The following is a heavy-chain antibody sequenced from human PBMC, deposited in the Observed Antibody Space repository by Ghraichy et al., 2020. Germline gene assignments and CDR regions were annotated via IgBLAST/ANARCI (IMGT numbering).Heavy chain of an antibody. V-gene: IGHV3-53*01. J-gene: IGHJ4*02. D-gene: IGHD6-19*01. CDR2: LYSGGDT. CDR1: GFTVSSNY. CDR3: TRDVAVTE. Sequence: GGSLRLSCTASGFTVSSNYMSWVRQAPGKGLEWVSVLYSGGDTYYADSMKGRFTISRDNSKNTLYLQMNSLRAEDTAMYYCTRDVAVTEWGQGTLVTVSS.